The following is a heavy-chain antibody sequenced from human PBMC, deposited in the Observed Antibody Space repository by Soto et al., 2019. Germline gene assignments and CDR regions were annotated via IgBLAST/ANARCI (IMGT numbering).Heavy chain of an antibody. J-gene: IGHJ4*02. CDR1: GFTFSSYS. D-gene: IGHD5-12*01. CDR3: AKGSRGYSGYVFDY. Sequence: GGSLRLSCAASGFTFSSYSMNWVRQAPGKGLEWVSSISGSGSTTYYADSVRGRFTISRDNSENTVYLQMNNVRAEDTAVYYCAKGSRGYSGYVFDYWGQGTLVTVSS. V-gene: IGHV3-23*01. CDR2: ISGSGSTT.